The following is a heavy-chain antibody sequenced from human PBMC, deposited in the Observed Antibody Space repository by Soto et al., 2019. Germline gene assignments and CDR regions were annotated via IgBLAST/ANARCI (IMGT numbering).Heavy chain of an antibody. CDR2: MNSKNGDT. CDR3: ARAETY. J-gene: IGHJ4*02. V-gene: IGHV1-2*02. Sequence: QVQLVQSGAEVKKPGASVKVSCQASGYTFIDYYIHWVRQAPGQGPEWMGWMNSKNGDTHYAPKFQGRGTMTRATSISTAYMELTRLRPDDTAVYYRARAETYWGQGTLITVSS. CDR1: GYTFIDYY.